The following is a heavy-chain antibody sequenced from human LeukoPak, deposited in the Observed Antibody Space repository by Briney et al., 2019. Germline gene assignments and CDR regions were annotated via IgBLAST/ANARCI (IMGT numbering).Heavy chain of an antibody. Sequence: GASVKVSCKASGGTFSSYAISWVRQAPGQGLEWMGRIIPIPGIANYAQKFQGRVTITADKSTSTAYMELSSLRSEDTAVYYCASNPGIVVVPAAAGAFDIWGQGTMVTVSS. CDR3: ASNPGIVVVPAAAGAFDI. D-gene: IGHD2-2*01. CDR2: IIPIPGIA. J-gene: IGHJ3*02. V-gene: IGHV1-69*04. CDR1: GGTFSSYA.